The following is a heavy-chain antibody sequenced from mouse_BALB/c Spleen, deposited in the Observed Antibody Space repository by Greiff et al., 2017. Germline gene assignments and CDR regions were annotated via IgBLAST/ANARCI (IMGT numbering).Heavy chain of an antibody. Sequence: EVQGVESGGGLVQPGGSRKLSCAASGFTFSSFGMHWVRQAPEKGLEWVAYISSGSSTIYYADTVKGRFTISRDNPKNTLFLQMTSLRSEDTAMYYCARGGYGNYYYYAMDYWGQGTSVTVSS. CDR1: GFTFSSFG. D-gene: IGHD2-1*01. CDR3: ARGGYGNYYYYAMDY. CDR2: ISSGSSTI. V-gene: IGHV5-17*02. J-gene: IGHJ4*01.